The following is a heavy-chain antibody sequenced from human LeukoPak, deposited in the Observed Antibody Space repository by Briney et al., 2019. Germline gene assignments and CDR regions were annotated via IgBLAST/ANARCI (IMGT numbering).Heavy chain of an antibody. Sequence: GASVKVSCKASGYTFTSYDINWVRQATGQGLEWMGWMNPNSGNTGYAQKFQGRVTMTRDTSTSTVYMELSSLRSEDTAVYYCARVSDYYGSVDYWGQGTLVTVSS. V-gene: IGHV1-8*02. J-gene: IGHJ4*02. CDR3: ARVSDYYGSVDY. CDR2: MNPNSGNT. D-gene: IGHD3-10*01. CDR1: GYTFTSYD.